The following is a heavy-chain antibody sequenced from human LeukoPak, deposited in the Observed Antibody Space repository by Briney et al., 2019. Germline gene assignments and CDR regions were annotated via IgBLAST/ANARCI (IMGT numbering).Heavy chain of an antibody. D-gene: IGHD5-18*01. Sequence: GGSLRLSCAASGFTFSSYSMNWVRQAPGKGLEWVSSISSSSSYIYYADSVKGRFTISRDNAKNSLYLQMNSLRAEDTAVYYCAREGRPGFGYSYVNFDYWGQGTLVTVSS. CDR1: GFTFSSYS. V-gene: IGHV3-21*01. CDR3: AREGRPGFGYSYVNFDY. J-gene: IGHJ4*02. CDR2: ISSSSSYI.